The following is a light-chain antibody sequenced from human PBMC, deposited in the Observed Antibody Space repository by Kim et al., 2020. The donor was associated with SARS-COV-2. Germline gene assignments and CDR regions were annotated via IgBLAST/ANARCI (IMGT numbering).Light chain of an antibody. J-gene: IGKJ1*01. Sequence: DIQMTQFPSSLSASVGDKVTVTCRASQNISRYLNWYRHKPGRAPNVLIYGASNLQSGVPSRFSGGGSGTDFTLTICSLQPEDFATYYCQQSYSTPRTFGQGTKVDIK. CDR3: QQSYSTPRT. CDR2: GAS. CDR1: QNISRY. V-gene: IGKV1-39*01.